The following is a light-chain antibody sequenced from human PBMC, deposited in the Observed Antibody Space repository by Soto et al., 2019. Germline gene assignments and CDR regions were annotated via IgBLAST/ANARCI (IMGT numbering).Light chain of an antibody. Sequence: EIVMTQSPPSLSVSPGEIATLSCRASQSVSSNLAWYQQKPGQAPRLLIYGASNRATGIPDRFSGSGSGRDFSLIIISLEPDDFSVYYCHQYSKGPPCTFGEGTKLEIK. V-gene: IGKV3-15*01. CDR2: GAS. CDR3: HQYSKGPPCT. CDR1: QSVSSN. J-gene: IGKJ2*02.